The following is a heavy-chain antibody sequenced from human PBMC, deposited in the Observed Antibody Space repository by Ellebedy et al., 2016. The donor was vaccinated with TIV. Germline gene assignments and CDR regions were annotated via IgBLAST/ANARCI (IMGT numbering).Heavy chain of an antibody. CDR1: GFTFSNYN. Sequence: GESLKISCAASGFTFSNYNMNWVRQAPGKGLEWVSYISSSSNTIYYADSVKGRFTISRDNAKNSLYLQMNSLRAEDTAVYYCARDGAYYDFWNGYYALHPSNMDVWGQGTTVTVSS. CDR2: ISSSSNTI. J-gene: IGHJ6*02. V-gene: IGHV3-48*04. CDR3: ARDGAYYDFWNGYYALHPSNMDV. D-gene: IGHD3-3*01.